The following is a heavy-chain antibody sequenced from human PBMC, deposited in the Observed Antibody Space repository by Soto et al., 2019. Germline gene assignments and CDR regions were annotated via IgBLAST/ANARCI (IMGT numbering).Heavy chain of an antibody. CDR3: SYVMAATRCYY. V-gene: IGHV3-23*01. D-gene: IGHD6-6*01. Sequence: EVQLLESGGGLEQPGGSLRLSCAASGFTFSSYGMSWVRQAPGRGLEWVSAISGGGDKTYYADSVKGRLTISRDVSKNSLCLQMNSLKVDDTAIYFCSYVMAATRCYYWGQGTLVTVSS. CDR1: GFTFSSYG. J-gene: IGHJ4*02. CDR2: ISGGGDKT.